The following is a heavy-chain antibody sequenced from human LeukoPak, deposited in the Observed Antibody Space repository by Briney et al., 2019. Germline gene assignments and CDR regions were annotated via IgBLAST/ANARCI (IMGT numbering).Heavy chain of an antibody. V-gene: IGHV3-23*01. Sequence: GGSLRLSCAASGFTFGTYGMSWVRQAPGKGLEWVSTLSTSTTRTYYADSVKGRFTISRDNSKRTLYLQMNSLRAEDTAVYYCAKDSGVLRHFDWLSYFDYWGQGTLVTVSS. CDR3: AKDSGVLRHFDWLSYFDY. D-gene: IGHD3-9*01. CDR1: GFTFGTYG. CDR2: LSTSTTRT. J-gene: IGHJ4*02.